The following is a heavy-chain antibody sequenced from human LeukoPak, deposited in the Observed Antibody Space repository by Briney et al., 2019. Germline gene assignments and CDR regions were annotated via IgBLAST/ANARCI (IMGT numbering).Heavy chain of an antibody. CDR3: ARDTTYSP. D-gene: IGHD1-26*01. CDR1: GFTLSTFY. V-gene: IGHV3-66*02. Sequence: PGGSLRLSCAASGFTLSTFYMNWVRQAPGKGLQWVSTIYSGGSTFHPDSVKGQLTVSRDNSRNKPYLQRDSLRPEDTAVYYCARDTTYSPWGEGTRVTVST. CDR2: IYSGGST. J-gene: IGHJ5*02.